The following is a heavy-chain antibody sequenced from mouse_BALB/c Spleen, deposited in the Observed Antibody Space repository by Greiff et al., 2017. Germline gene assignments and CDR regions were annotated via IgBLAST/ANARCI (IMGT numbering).Heavy chain of an antibody. D-gene: IGHD2-3*01. J-gene: IGHJ3*01. V-gene: IGHV3-8*02. CDR2: ISYSGST. Sequence: EVQLQQSGPSLVKPSQTLSLTCSVTGDSITSGYWNWIRKFPGNKLEYMGYISYSGSTYYNPSLKSRISITRDTSKNQYYLQLNSVTTEDTATYYCARIYDGYYPFAYWGQGTLVTVSA. CDR1: GDSITSGY. CDR3: ARIYDGYYPFAY.